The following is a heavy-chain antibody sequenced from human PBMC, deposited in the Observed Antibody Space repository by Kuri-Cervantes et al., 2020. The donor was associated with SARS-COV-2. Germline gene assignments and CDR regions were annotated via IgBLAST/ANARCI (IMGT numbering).Heavy chain of an antibody. CDR3: ARVRRMHFDY. V-gene: IGHV3-33*08. D-gene: IGHD3-16*01. J-gene: IGHJ4*02. CDR2: KWYDGSNK. CDR1: GSSFSSYG. Sequence: GGSLRLSCAASGSSFSSYGMHWVRQAPGKGLEWVAVKWYDGSNKYYADSVEGRFTISRDNSKNTLYLKMNSLRAEDTTVYYCARVRRMHFDYWGQGTLVTVSS.